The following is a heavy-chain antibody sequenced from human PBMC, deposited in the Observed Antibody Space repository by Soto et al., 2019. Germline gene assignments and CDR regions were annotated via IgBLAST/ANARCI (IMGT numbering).Heavy chain of an antibody. V-gene: IGHV4-30-2*01. CDR2: IYHSGST. Sequence: QMQLQESGSGLVKPSQTLSLTCAVSGGSISSGGYSWSWIRQPPGKGLEWIGYIYHSGSTYYNPSLKIRFTISVDRSKNQFTLKLSSVTAADTAVYYCARTTDIGGQGTMVTVSS. J-gene: IGHJ3*02. D-gene: IGHD1-1*01. CDR3: ARTTDI. CDR1: GGSISSGGYS.